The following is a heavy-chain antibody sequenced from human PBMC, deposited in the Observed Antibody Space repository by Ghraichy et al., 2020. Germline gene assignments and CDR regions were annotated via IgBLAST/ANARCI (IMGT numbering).Heavy chain of an antibody. CDR3: ASLLNRSGYYQEDAFDI. Sequence: SETLSLTCAVSGGSISSGGYSWSWIRQPPGKGLEWIGYIYHSGSTYYNPSLKSRVTISVDRSKNQFSLKLSSVTAADTAVYYCASLLNRSGYYQEDAFDIWGQGTMVTVSS. D-gene: IGHD3-22*01. V-gene: IGHV4-30-2*01. CDR2: IYHSGST. CDR1: GGSISSGGYS. J-gene: IGHJ3*02.